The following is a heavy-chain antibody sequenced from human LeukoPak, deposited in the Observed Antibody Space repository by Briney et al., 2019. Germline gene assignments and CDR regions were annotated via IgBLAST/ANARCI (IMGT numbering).Heavy chain of an antibody. CDR2: SWYDGTST. V-gene: IGHV3-33*01. J-gene: IGHJ3*02. D-gene: IGHD2-2*01. CDR1: GFTFSRYG. Sequence: PWGSLRLSCSASGFTFSRYGMHWVRQAPGKGLEWVAFSWYDGTSTDYADSVKGRFSVSRDNSENTVSLQMNSLRADDTAVYYCARGYDRAFDIWGQGTMVTVS. CDR3: ARGYDRAFDI.